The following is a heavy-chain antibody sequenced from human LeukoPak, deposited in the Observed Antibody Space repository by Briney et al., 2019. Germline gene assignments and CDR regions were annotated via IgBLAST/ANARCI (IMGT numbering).Heavy chain of an antibody. CDR1: GFTFTRSA. CDR3: AKRRDSTWSYFDL. J-gene: IGHJ4*02. Sequence: PRGSLTLSCVASGFTFTRSAMHWVRQAPGKGLEWVASIQYDGDNKYYADSVKGRFTISRDDSQNTLYLQMNSLTVEDTAVYYCAKRRDSTWSYFDLWGQGTLVTVSS. D-gene: IGHD5-18*01. V-gene: IGHV3-30*02. CDR2: IQYDGDNK.